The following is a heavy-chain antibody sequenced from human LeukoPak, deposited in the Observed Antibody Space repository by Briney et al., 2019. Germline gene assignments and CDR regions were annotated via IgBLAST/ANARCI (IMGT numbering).Heavy chain of an antibody. V-gene: IGHV7-4-1*02. Sequence: GASVKVSCKASGYTFTSYAMNWVRQAPGQGLEWMGWINTNTGNPTYAQGFTGRFVFSLDTSVSTAYLQISSLKAEDTAVYYCARDYGDYISREPYFDYWGQGTLVTVSS. CDR3: ARDYGDYISREPYFDY. CDR1: GYTFTSYA. CDR2: INTNTGNP. J-gene: IGHJ4*02. D-gene: IGHD4-17*01.